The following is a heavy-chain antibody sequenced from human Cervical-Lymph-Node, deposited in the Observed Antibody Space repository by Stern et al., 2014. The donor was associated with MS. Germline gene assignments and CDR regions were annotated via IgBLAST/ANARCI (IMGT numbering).Heavy chain of an antibody. D-gene: IGHD5-18*01. CDR1: GFTFSRYA. Sequence: VQLEESGGDVVQPGRSLRLACEVSGFTFSRYAIHWVRQAPGQGLEWVAFISYHGRDKYYAESVRGRFSISRDNSKNTVFLHMDSLGPQDTAIYYCTRQDQQLVTFDYWGQGTLVSVSS. V-gene: IGHV3-30-3*01. CDR3: TRQDQQLVTFDY. CDR2: ISYHGRDK. J-gene: IGHJ4*02.